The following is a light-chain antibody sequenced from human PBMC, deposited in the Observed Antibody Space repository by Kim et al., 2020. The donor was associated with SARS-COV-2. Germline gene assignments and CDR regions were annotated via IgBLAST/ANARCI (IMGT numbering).Light chain of an antibody. CDR1: QSISSSY. V-gene: IGKV3-20*01. CDR2: GAS. J-gene: IGKJ1*01. Sequence: SPGDRAPLACRASQSISSSYLAWYQQIPGQAPRLLIYGASSRATGIPDRFSGSGSGTDFTLTISRLEPEDFAVYYCQQYGSSPWTFGKGTKVDIK. CDR3: QQYGSSPWT.